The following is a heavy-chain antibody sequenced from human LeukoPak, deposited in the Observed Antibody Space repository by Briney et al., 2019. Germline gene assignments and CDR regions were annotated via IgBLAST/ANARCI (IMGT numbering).Heavy chain of an antibody. J-gene: IGHJ4*02. D-gene: IGHD5-12*01. Sequence: PGGSLRLSCIASGFNVGDYAMSWVRQAPGKGLEWVGFIRRKTFGGTADYAASVEGRFTISRDDSHNTVYLQMNGLKTEDTGVYYCTRGSEGSTAYDDYWGQGTLVTVSS. CDR2: IRRKTFGGTA. CDR1: GFNVGDYA. CDR3: TRGSEGSTAYDDY. V-gene: IGHV3-49*04.